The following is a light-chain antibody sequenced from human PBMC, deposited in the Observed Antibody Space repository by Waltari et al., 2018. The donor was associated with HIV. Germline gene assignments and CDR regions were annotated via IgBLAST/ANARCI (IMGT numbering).Light chain of an antibody. CDR3: QAWDSSLYV. V-gene: IGLV3-1*01. Sequence: SYELTQQPSVSVSPVKTASIPFSGAKTGHTYESWYHQKPGQSPVLVIYQDNKRPSGIPERFSGSNSGNTATLTISGTQAMDEAEYYCQAWDSSLYVFGSGTKVTVL. J-gene: IGLJ1*01. CDR1: KTGHTY. CDR2: QDN.